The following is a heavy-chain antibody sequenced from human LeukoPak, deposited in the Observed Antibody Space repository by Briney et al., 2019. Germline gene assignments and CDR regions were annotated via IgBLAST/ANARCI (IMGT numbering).Heavy chain of an antibody. CDR1: GGSISSSSYY. D-gene: IGHD2-21*02. J-gene: IGHJ2*01. CDR3: ARASLAYCGGDCYYYWYFDL. CDR2: IYYSGST. Sequence: SETLSLACTVSGGSISSSSYYWGWIRQPPGKGLEWIGSIYYSGSTYYNPSLKSRVTRSVDTSKNQFSLKLSSVTAADTAVYYCARASLAYCGGDCYYYWYFDLWGRGTLVTVSS. V-gene: IGHV4-39*07.